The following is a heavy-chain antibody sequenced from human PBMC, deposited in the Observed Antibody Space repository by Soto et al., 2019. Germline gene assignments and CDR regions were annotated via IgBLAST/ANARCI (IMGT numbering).Heavy chain of an antibody. J-gene: IGHJ6*02. CDR2: TYYRTKWYN. V-gene: IGHV6-1*01. D-gene: IGHD6-13*01. CDR1: GASVSSNSAA. CDR3: TRGRQQVVRSYYYYYGMDV. Sequence: PSPTLSLTCAISGASVSSNSAAWNWIRPSPSRGLEWLGRTYYRTKWYNDYAVSVKSRITINPDTSKNQVSLQLNAVTPEATAVYSCTRGRQQVVRSYYYYYGMDVWGQGTTVTVSS.